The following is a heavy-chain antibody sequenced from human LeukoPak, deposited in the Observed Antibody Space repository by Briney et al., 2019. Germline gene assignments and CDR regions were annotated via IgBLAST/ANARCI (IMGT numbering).Heavy chain of an antibody. CDR2: IIPILGIA. Sequence: GASVKVSCKASGGTFSSYAISWVRQAPGQGLEWMGRIIPILGIANYAQKFQGRVTITADKSTSTAYMELSSLRSEDTAVYYCARDGAAGTSWFDPWGQGTLVTVSS. V-gene: IGHV1-69*04. J-gene: IGHJ5*02. CDR3: ARDGAAGTSWFDP. D-gene: IGHD6-13*01. CDR1: GGTFSSYA.